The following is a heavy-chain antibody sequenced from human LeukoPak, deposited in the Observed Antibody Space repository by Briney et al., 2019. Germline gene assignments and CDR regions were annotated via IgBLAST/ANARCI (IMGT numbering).Heavy chain of an antibody. V-gene: IGHV3-30*03. Sequence: GGSLRLSCAASGFTFSSYSMNWVRQAPGKGLEWVAVISYDGSNKYYADSVKGRFTISRDNSKNTLYLQMNSLRAEDTAVYYCAAPSSGYAIDYWGQGTLVTVSS. J-gene: IGHJ4*02. CDR3: AAPSSGYAIDY. D-gene: IGHD3-22*01. CDR2: ISYDGSNK. CDR1: GFTFSSYS.